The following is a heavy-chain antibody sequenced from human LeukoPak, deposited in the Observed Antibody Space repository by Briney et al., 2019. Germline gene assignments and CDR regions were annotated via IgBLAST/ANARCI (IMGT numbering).Heavy chain of an antibody. CDR3: ARGSDGGWFDP. J-gene: IGHJ5*02. CDR1: GFTFSSYS. Sequence: GGSLRLSCAASGFTFSSYSMNWVRQAPGKGLEWVSYISSSSSIIYYADSVKGRFTISRDNAKNSLYLQMNSLRAEDTAVYYCARGSDGGWFDPWGQGTLVTVSS. CDR2: ISSSSSII. V-gene: IGHV3-48*01. D-gene: IGHD3-10*01.